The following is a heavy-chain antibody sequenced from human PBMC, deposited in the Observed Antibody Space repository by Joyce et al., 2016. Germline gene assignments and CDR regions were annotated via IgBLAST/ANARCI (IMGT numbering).Heavy chain of an antibody. CDR3: ARNKNGTGDFDF. CDR2: MPPNSGNT. Sequence: QVQLVQSGAEVKKPGASVKVFCKASGYTFTNFDINWVRQAPGQGLEWLEWMPPNSGNTGYAQNFQGRVTMTRDTSISTAYMELSSLRSEDTAVYFCARNKNGTGDFDFWGQGTPVTVSS. J-gene: IGHJ4*02. CDR1: GYTFTNFD. D-gene: IGHD7-27*01. V-gene: IGHV1-8*01.